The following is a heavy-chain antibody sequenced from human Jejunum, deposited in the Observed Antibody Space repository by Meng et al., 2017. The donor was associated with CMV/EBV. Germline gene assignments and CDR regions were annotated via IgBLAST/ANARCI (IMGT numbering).Heavy chain of an antibody. V-gene: IGHV4-39*01. CDR2: IYYSGLT. Sequence: GSISDAKYYWGWIRQSPGKGLEWIASIYYSGLTYYNPSLQSRVTISVDTSRNQFSLRLNSVTAADAAVYYCARLVASRPGGGYFVSWGQGTLVTVSS. J-gene: IGHJ4*02. D-gene: IGHD6-6*01. CDR3: ARLVASRPGGGYFVS. CDR1: GSISDAKYY.